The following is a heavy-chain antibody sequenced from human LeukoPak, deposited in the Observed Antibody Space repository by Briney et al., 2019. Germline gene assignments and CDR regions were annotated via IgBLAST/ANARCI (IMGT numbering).Heavy chain of an antibody. D-gene: IGHD6-6*01. V-gene: IGHV3-9*01. J-gene: IGHJ4*02. CDR3: AKDRSIAARPRFVSFFDY. Sequence: GGSLRLSCAASGFTFDDYAMHWVRQAPGKGLEWVSGITWNRDNIGYGDSVKGRFTISRDNSKNTLYLQMNSLRAEDTAVYYCAKDRSIAARPRFVSFFDYWGQGTLVTVSS. CDR2: ITWNRDNI. CDR1: GFTFDDYA.